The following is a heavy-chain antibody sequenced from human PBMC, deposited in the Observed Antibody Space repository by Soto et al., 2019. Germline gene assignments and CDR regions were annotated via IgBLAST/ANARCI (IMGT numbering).Heavy chain of an antibody. CDR3: VRVPTGGYAFSLDDY. CDR2: INSDGSSR. D-gene: IGHD5-12*01. V-gene: IGHV3-74*01. J-gene: IGHJ4*02. Sequence: EVQLVESGGGLVQPGGSLRLSCAASGFTFSSYWMHWVRQAPGKGLVWVSRINSDGSSRTYADSVNGRFPISRDNAKNTLYLQMNRLRAEDTAVYYCVRVPTGGYAFSLDDYWGQGTLVTVSS. CDR1: GFTFSSYW.